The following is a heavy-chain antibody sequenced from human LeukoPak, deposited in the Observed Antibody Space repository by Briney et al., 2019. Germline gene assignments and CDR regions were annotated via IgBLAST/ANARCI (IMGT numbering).Heavy chain of an antibody. J-gene: IGHJ3*02. CDR1: GFTFSSYS. Sequence: PGGSLRLSCAASGFTFSSYSMNWVRQAPGKGLEWFSYISSSSSTIYYADSVKGRFTISRDNAKNSLYLQMNSLRAEDTAVYYCARDITVAGWHRDAFDIWGQRTMVTVSS. CDR3: ARDITVAGWHRDAFDI. D-gene: IGHD6-19*01. CDR2: ISSSSSTI. V-gene: IGHV3-48*01.